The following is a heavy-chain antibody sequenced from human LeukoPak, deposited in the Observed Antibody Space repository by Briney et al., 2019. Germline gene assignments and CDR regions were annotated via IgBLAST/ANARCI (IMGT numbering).Heavy chain of an antibody. CDR2: IYYSGST. D-gene: IGHD6-6*01. CDR1: GGSFSSHY. CDR3: AGSIAARPDAFDI. J-gene: IGHJ3*02. V-gene: IGHV4-59*05. Sequence: SETLSLTCAVYGGSFSSHYWSWIRQPPGKGLEWIGSIYYSGSTYYNPSLKSRVTISVDTSKNQFSLKLSSVTAADTAVYYCAGSIAARPDAFDIWGQGTMVTVSS.